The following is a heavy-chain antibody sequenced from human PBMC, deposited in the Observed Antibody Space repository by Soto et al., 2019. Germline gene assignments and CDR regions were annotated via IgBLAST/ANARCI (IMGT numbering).Heavy chain of an antibody. Sequence: QVQLVESGGGVVQPGRSLRLSCAASGFTFSHYGIHWVRQAPGKGLEWLAVISYDGSNQHYADSVKGRFTVSRDNSTNTLYLQMNSLRAVDTAVYFCARYSGKYQGPIDYWGQGTLVTVSS. D-gene: IGHD1-26*01. CDR1: GFTFSHYG. CDR3: ARYSGKYQGPIDY. V-gene: IGHV3-30*03. CDR2: ISYDGSNQ. J-gene: IGHJ4*02.